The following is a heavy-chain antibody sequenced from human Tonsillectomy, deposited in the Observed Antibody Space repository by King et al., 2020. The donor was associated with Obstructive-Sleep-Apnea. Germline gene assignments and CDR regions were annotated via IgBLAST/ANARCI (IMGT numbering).Heavy chain of an antibody. CDR1: GFTFSSYW. V-gene: IGHV3-7*01. J-gene: IGHJ4*02. CDR2: IKQDGSEK. D-gene: IGHD2-15*01. Sequence: VQLVESGGGLVQPGGSLRLSCAASGFTFSSYWMSWVRQAPGKGLEWVANIKQDGSEKYYVDSVKGRFTISRDNAKNSLYLQMNSLRAEDTAVYYCASGYCSGGSCYYFDYWGQGTLVTVSS. CDR3: ASGYCSGGSCYYFDY.